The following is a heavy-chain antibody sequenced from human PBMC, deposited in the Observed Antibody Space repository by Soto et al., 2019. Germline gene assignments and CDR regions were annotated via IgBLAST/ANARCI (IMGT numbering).Heavy chain of an antibody. V-gene: IGHV3-15*07. D-gene: IGHD3-16*01. Sequence: EVQLVESGGGLVKPGGSLRLSCAASGFTFSNAWMNWVRQAPGKGLEWVGRIKSKTDGGTTDYAAPVKGRFTISRDDSKNTLYLQMNSLKTEDTAVYYCTTEPRWGCSRYYFDYWGQGTLVTVSS. J-gene: IGHJ4*02. CDR2: IKSKTDGGTT. CDR1: GFTFSNAW. CDR3: TTEPRWGCSRYYFDY.